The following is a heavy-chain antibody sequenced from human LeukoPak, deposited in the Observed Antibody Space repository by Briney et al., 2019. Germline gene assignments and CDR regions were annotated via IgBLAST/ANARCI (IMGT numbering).Heavy chain of an antibody. CDR2: IFPGDSDT. CDR3: GRRQDSSGYPDAFDI. V-gene: IGHV5-51*01. Sequence: GESLKISCKGSGYSFTNYWIGWVRQMPGKGLEWMGIIFPGDSDTRYSPSFQGQVTISADKSISTVFLQWSSLKASDTAMYYCGRRQDSSGYPDAFDIWGQGTMVTVSS. D-gene: IGHD3-22*01. J-gene: IGHJ3*02. CDR1: GYSFTNYW.